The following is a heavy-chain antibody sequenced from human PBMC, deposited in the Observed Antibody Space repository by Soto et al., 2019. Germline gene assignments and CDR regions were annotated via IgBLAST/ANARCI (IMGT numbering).Heavy chain of an antibody. D-gene: IGHD2-21*01. CDR1: GFTISDYD. Sequence: DVHLLESGGGLVQPGGSLRLSCVASGFTISDYDMGWVRQAPGKGLEWVSLIRGDGGATYYARSLEGRLTISRDTSENTLYLQLTSLRVEDTALYYCAKDRRGGEYPAFDLWGQGTWVTVSS. CDR3: AKDRRGGEYPAFDL. J-gene: IGHJ3*01. CDR2: IRGDGGAT. V-gene: IGHV3-23*01.